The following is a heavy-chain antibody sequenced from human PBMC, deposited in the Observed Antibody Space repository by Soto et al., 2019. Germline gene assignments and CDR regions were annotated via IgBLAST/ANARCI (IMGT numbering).Heavy chain of an antibody. Sequence: PGGSLRLSCAASGFTFSSYGMHWVRQAPGKGLEWVAVIWYDGSNKYYADSVKGRFTISRDNSKNTLYLQMNSLRAEDTAVYYCAREAGYGDYNTESGMDVWGQGTTVTVSS. CDR3: AREAGYGDYNTESGMDV. CDR1: GFTFSSYG. CDR2: IWYDGSNK. V-gene: IGHV3-33*01. D-gene: IGHD4-17*01. J-gene: IGHJ6*02.